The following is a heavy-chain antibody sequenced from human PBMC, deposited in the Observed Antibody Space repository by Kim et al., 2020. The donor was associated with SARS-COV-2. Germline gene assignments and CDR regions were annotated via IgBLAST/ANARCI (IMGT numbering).Heavy chain of an antibody. CDR2: ISWNSGSI. J-gene: IGHJ4*02. V-gene: IGHV3-9*01. D-gene: IGHD3-22*01. CDR1: GFTFDDYA. CDR3: AKAANPDYYYDSSGYYLGY. Sequence: GGSLRLSCAASGFTFDDYAMHWVRQAPGKGLEWVSGISWNSGSIAYADSVKGRFTISRDNAKNSLYLQMNSLRAEDTALYYCAKAANPDYYYDSSGYYLGYWGQGNLVPVPS.